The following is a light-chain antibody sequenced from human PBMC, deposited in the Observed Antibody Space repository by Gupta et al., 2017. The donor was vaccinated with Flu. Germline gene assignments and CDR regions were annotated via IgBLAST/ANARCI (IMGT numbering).Light chain of an antibody. CDR3: QSYDSSLKTV. Sequence: RVTISCTGDSSNSGAGYDVNWYQQFPGAAPNLLSYGNNNRPSGVPDRFSGSKSGTAASLAITGLQAEDDADYFCQSYDSSLKTVFGGGTKVTV. J-gene: IGLJ2*01. CDR2: GNN. V-gene: IGLV1-40*01. CDR1: SSNSGAGYD.